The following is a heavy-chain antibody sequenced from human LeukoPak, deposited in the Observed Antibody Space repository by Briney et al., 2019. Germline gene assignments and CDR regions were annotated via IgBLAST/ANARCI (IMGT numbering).Heavy chain of an antibody. J-gene: IGHJ4*02. Sequence: GGSLRLSCAASGFTFSNSAMSWVRQAPGKGLEWVSTLSGSGITTYYADSVKGRFTISRDNSKNTLYLQMNSLRAEDTAVYYCAKTTTGYSSGRFPGWPVDYWGQGTLVTVSS. D-gene: IGHD6-19*01. V-gene: IGHV3-23*01. CDR2: LSGSGITT. CDR3: AKTTTGYSSGRFPGWPVDY. CDR1: GFTFSNSA.